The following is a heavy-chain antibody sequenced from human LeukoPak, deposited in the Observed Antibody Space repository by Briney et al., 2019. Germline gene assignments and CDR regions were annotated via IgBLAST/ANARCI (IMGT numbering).Heavy chain of an antibody. CDR1: GGSISSYY. Sequence: PSETLSLTCTVSGGSISSYYWSWIRQPPGKGLEWIGYIYHSGSTYYNPSLKSRVTMSVDRSKNQFSLKLISVTAADTAVYYCARAFVVGATTAPYYFDYWGQGTLVTVSS. J-gene: IGHJ4*02. CDR2: IYHSGST. V-gene: IGHV4-59*04. D-gene: IGHD1-26*01. CDR3: ARAFVVGATTAPYYFDY.